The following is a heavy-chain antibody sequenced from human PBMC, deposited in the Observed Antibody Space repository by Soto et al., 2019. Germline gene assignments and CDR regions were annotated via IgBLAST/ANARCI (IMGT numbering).Heavy chain of an antibody. CDR3: ARNCCDRCTEDTGGLEL. D-gene: IGHD3-22*01. J-gene: IGHJ6*02. CDR2: MNVNTGGT. Sequence: ASVMVSWKDFGCTFTDSCLHWVRQAPVRRLEWVGWMNVNTGGTNSPQKFQDRVTMTRDTSINTAFLQLTGLTSDDTAVYFCARNCCDRCTEDTGGLELWHQGTTLTVS. V-gene: IGHV1-2*02. CDR1: GCTFTDSC.